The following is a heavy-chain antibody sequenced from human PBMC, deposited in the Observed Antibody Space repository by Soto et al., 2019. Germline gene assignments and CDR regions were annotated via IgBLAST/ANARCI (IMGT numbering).Heavy chain of an antibody. D-gene: IGHD2-2*02. J-gene: IGHJ4*02. V-gene: IGHV1-2*02. CDR1: GYRFTGYH. CDR3: AAAYCSDINCYTLRASDY. CDR2: INPDRGGT. Sequence: QVQLVQSGAEVKKPGASVKVSCKASGYRFTGYHMHWVRQAPGQGLEWMGWINPDRGGTNYAQKFQGRVTLTRDTSISTAYMELSGLTSDDTAVYYCAAAYCSDINCYTLRASDYWGQGNLVRVSS.